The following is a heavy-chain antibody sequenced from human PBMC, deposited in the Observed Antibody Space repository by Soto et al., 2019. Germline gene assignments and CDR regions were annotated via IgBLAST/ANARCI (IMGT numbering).Heavy chain of an antibody. D-gene: IGHD6-25*01. Sequence: QVQLVQSGAEVKKPGSSVKVSCKASGGTFSSYAISWVRQAPGQGLEWMGGIIPIFGTANYAQKFQGRVTITADESTSTAYMELSSLRSEDTAVYYCAREGSSERLGDYYYYVMDVWGQGTTVTVSS. J-gene: IGHJ6*02. CDR1: GGTFSSYA. CDR2: IIPIFGTA. CDR3: AREGSSERLGDYYYYVMDV. V-gene: IGHV1-69*01.